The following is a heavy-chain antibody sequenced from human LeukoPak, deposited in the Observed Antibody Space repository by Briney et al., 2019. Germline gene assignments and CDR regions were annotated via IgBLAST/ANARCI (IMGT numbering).Heavy chain of an antibody. CDR2: ISSSSSYI. J-gene: IGHJ3*02. CDR3: ARDPQFASGRGDAFDI. Sequence: GGSLRLSCAASGFTFSSYSMNWVRQAPGKGLEGVSSISSSSSYIFYADSVKGRFTIYRDNAKNSLYLQMNSLRAEDTAVYYCARDPQFASGRGDAFDIWGQATMVTVSS. CDR1: GFTFSSYS. V-gene: IGHV3-21*01. D-gene: IGHD3-10*01.